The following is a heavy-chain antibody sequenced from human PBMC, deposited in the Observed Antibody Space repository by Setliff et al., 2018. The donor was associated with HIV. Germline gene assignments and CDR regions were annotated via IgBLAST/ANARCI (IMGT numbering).Heavy chain of an antibody. CDR2: INPNSGDP. Sequence: ASVKVSCKASGYTFTGYYVHWVRQAPGQGLEWVGRINPNSGDPNYAQKFQGRVTMTRDTSISTAYMELSRLRSDDTAVYYCARRGRQQSDAFDIWGQGTMVTVSS. J-gene: IGHJ3*02. CDR1: GYTFTGYY. CDR3: ARRGRQQSDAFDI. D-gene: IGHD6-13*01. V-gene: IGHV1-2*06.